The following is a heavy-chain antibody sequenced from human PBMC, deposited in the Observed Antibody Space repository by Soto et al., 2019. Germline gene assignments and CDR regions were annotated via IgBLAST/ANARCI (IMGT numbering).Heavy chain of an antibody. D-gene: IGHD3-10*01. CDR2: ISGSGGAT. Sequence: EVQLLESGGGLAQPGGSQRLSCTASGFTFSSYAMTWVRQAPGKGLEWVSSISGSGGATYYADSVKGRFTISRDNAKNSLYLQMNSLRAEDTAVYYCARDQRDGSGIDWGQGTLVTVSS. V-gene: IGHV3-23*01. J-gene: IGHJ4*02. CDR1: GFTFSSYA. CDR3: ARDQRDGSGID.